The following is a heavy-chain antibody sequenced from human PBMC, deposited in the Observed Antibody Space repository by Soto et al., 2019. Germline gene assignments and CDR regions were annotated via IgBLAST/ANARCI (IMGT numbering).Heavy chain of an antibody. CDR3: TASDTGKYTFDY. D-gene: IGHD1-26*01. CDR2: SRSKASSYST. V-gene: IGHV3-72*01. CDR1: GFIFSDHY. Sequence: PGRSLRLSCAASGFIFSDHYMDWVRQAPGKGLEWVGRSRSKASSYSTEYAASVRGRFTIARDDSKNSLYLQMNSLKIEDTAMYYCTASDTGKYTFDYWGRGILVTVSS. J-gene: IGHJ4*02.